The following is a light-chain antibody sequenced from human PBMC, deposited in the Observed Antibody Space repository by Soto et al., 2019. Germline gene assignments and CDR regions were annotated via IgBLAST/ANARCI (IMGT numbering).Light chain of an antibody. V-gene: IGKV3-20*01. J-gene: IGKJ2*01. Sequence: EIVLTQSPDTLSLSPGERATLTCRASQSVGSRSLAGYQQKPGQAPRIVLDDASSRATDIPDRFSGSGSGTDFTRTSSGLEPEDFAPYYWQHYGGSPPRYTLGQGTKLVI. CDR2: DAS. CDR3: QHYGGSPPRYT. CDR1: QSVGSRS.